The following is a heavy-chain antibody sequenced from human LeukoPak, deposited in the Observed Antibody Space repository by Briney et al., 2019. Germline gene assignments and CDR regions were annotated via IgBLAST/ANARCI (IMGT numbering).Heavy chain of an antibody. J-gene: IGHJ6*03. CDR3: ARVYYYGSGQYYYYYMDV. D-gene: IGHD3-10*01. CDR2: IYYSGST. CDR1: GCSISSYY. V-gene: IGHV4-59*01. Sequence: SETLSLTCTGSGCSISSYYWSWIRQPPGKGLEGIGYIYYSGSTNYNPSLKSRVTISVDTSKNQFSLKLSSVTAADTAVYYCARVYYYGSGQYYYYYMDVWGKGTTVTVSS.